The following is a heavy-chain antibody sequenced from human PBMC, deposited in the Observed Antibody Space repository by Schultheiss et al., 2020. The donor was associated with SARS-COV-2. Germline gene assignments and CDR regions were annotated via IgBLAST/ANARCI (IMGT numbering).Heavy chain of an antibody. J-gene: IGHJ6*02. CDR1: GFTFSSYS. D-gene: IGHD5-18*01. Sequence: GGSLRLSCAASGFTFSSYSMTWVRQAPGKGLEWVSSISSSSSYIYYADSVKGRFTISRDNAKNSLYLQMNSLRAEETAVYYCARGDSYSYGYSYYYYGMDVWGQGTTVTVSS. CDR3: ARGDSYSYGYSYYYYGMDV. CDR2: ISSSSSYI. V-gene: IGHV3-21*01.